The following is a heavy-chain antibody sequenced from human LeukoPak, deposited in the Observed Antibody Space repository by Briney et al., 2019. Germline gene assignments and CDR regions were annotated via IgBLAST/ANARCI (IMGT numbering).Heavy chain of an antibody. CDR1: GFTFSSYS. CDR3: AGGGRGYSGSYFSIY. J-gene: IGHJ4*02. D-gene: IGHD1-26*01. CDR2: ISSSSSTI. V-gene: IGHV3-48*04. Sequence: GGSLRLSCAASGFTFSSYSMNWVRQAPGKGLEWVSYISSSSSTIYYADSVKGRFTISRDNAKNSLFLQMNSLRVEDTAVYYCAGGGRGYSGSYFSIYWGQGTLVTVSS.